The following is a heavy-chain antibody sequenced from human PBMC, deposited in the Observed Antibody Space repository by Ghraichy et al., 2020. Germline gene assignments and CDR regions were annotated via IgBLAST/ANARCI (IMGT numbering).Heavy chain of an antibody. CDR1: GVTFSSYA. CDR3: AKDGGAAAPVMVHMYYFDS. CDR2: ITGSGGGT. V-gene: IGHV3-23*01. J-gene: IGHJ4*02. D-gene: IGHD6-13*01. Sequence: GGSLRLSCAASGVTFSSYAMSWVRQAPGKGLEWVSTITGSGGGTYYAGSVRGRFTISRDNSMNTLHLQMNSLRAEDTAVYYCAKDGGAAAPVMVHMYYFDSWGQGTLVTVSS.